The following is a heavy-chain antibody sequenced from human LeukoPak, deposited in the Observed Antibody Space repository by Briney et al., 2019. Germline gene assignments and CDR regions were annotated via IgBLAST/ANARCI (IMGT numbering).Heavy chain of an antibody. Sequence: GASVKVSCKASGYTFTGYYMHWVRQAPGQGLEWMGWINPNSGGTNYAQKFQGRVTMTRDTSISAAYMELSRLRSDDTAVYYCARGTIFGVVTTASYYYGMDVWGQGTTVTVSS. CDR2: INPNSGGT. CDR1: GYTFTGYY. CDR3: ARGTIFGVVTTASYYYGMDV. J-gene: IGHJ6*02. D-gene: IGHD3-3*01. V-gene: IGHV1-2*02.